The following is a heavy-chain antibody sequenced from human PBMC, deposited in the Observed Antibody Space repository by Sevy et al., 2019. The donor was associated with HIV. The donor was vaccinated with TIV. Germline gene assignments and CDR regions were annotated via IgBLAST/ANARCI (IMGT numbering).Heavy chain of an antibody. Sequence: GGSLRLSCTASGFTFSDYWMSWVRQAPGKGLEWVANIKQDGSDKHYVDSVKGRCTISRDNAKNSLYLQMNCLGAGDTAVYYCARGVTTVTPFDYWGQGTLVTVSS. V-gene: IGHV3-7*01. J-gene: IGHJ4*02. CDR1: GFTFSDYW. CDR2: IKQDGSDK. D-gene: IGHD4-17*01. CDR3: ARGVTTVTPFDY.